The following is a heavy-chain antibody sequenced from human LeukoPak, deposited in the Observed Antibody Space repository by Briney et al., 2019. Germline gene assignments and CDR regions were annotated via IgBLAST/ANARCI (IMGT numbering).Heavy chain of an antibody. Sequence: GASVKVSCKASGYTFIGYYIHWVRQAPGQGLEWMGWINPNTGDTDYGQKFQGRVTMTRDTSISTAYMELSRLRSDDTAVYYCARGASAWFGELLPPNSFDCWGQGTLVTVSS. CDR3: ARGASAWFGELLPPNSFDC. V-gene: IGHV1-2*02. J-gene: IGHJ4*02. CDR2: INPNTGDT. D-gene: IGHD3-10*01. CDR1: GYTFIGYY.